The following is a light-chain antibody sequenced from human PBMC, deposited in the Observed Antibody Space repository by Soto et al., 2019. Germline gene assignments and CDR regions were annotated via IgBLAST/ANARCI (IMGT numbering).Light chain of an antibody. Sequence: EVVMTQSPVGLSVSPGEGATLSCRASQNINSNLAWYQQKPGQAPRLLIYGASTRATGIPARFSGSGSGTEFTVTISSLQSEDFAVYYCQQYNNWPLTFGGGTKVEIK. CDR2: GAS. CDR3: QQYNNWPLT. V-gene: IGKV3-15*01. J-gene: IGKJ4*01. CDR1: QNINSN.